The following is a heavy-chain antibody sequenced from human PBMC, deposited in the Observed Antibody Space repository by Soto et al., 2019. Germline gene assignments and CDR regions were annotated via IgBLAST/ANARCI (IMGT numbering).Heavy chain of an antibody. D-gene: IGHD3-10*01. CDR3: ARVSLPMVRGDIINTERNWFDP. CDR2: ISAYNGNT. Sequence: ASVKVSCKASGYTFTSYGISWVRQAPGQGLEWMGWISAYNGNTNYAQKLQGRVTMTTDTSTSTAYMELRSLRSDDTAVYYCARVSLPMVRGDIINTERNWFDPWGQGTLVTVSS. CDR1: GYTFTSYG. J-gene: IGHJ5*02. V-gene: IGHV1-18*04.